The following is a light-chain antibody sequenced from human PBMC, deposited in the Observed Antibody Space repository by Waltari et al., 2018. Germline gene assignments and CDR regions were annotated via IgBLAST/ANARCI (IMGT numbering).Light chain of an antibody. CDR1: SLRIYY. J-gene: IGLJ2*01. CDR2: GKN. CDR3: HSRDISGDVL. V-gene: IGLV3-19*01. Sequence: SSELTQDPAVSVALGQTVRITCQGDSLRIYYVSWFLQKPGQAPALVIYGKNSRPSGIPDRFSASSSGSTASLTIIGAQAEDEADYFCHSRDISGDVLIGGGTKLTVV.